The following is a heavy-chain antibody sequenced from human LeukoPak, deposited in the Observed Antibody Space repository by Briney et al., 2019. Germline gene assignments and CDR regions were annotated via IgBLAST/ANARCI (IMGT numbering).Heavy chain of an antibody. Sequence: GSLRLSCAASGFTFSSYSMNWVRQAPGKGLEWVSSISSSSSYIYYADSVKGRFTISRDNAKNSLYLQMNSLRAEDTAVYYCAKDAYYYGSGSYYFDYWGQGTLVTVSS. CDR1: GFTFSSYS. J-gene: IGHJ4*02. V-gene: IGHV3-21*01. CDR3: AKDAYYYGSGSYYFDY. CDR2: ISSSSSYI. D-gene: IGHD3-10*01.